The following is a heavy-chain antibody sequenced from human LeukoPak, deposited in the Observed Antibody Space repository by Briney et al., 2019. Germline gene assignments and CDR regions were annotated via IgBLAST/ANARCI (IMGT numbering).Heavy chain of an antibody. CDR2: ITGTGGST. CDR3: AKDHGTAVAGFYY. J-gene: IGHJ4*02. V-gene: IGHV3-23*01. D-gene: IGHD6-19*01. Sequence: PGASLRLSCAASGFSLCTYGVSWVRQPPGKGLEWVSGITGTGGSTYYADSVKGRFTVSRDTSKNTLYLQMDSLRAEDTAIYYCAKDHGTAVAGFYYWGQGTLVTVSS. CDR1: GFSLCTYG.